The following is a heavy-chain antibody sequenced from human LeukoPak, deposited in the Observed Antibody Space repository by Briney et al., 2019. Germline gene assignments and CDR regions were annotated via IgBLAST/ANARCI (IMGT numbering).Heavy chain of an antibody. CDR2: INPSGGST. J-gene: IGHJ4*02. V-gene: IGHV1-46*01. Sequence: GASVKVSCKASGYTFTSYYMHWVRQAPGQGLEWMGIINPSGGSTSYAQKFQGRVTMTRDMSTSTVYMELSSPRSEDTAVYYCARGPRRDGYNYVEGDYWGQGTLVTVSS. CDR3: ARGPRRDGYNYVEGDY. CDR1: GYTFTSYY. D-gene: IGHD5-24*01.